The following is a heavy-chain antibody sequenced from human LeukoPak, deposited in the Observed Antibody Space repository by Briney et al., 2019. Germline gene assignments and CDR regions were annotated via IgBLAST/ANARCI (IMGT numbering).Heavy chain of an antibody. CDR2: MNPNSGNT. J-gene: IGHJ6*03. CDR1: GYTFTGYD. Sequence: ASLKVSCKASGYTFTGYDINWVRQATGQGLEWMGWMNPNSGNTGYAQKFQGRVTMTRNTSISTAYMELSSLRSEDTAVYYCARAGPLCSSTSCYDYYYYYYMDVWGKGTTVTVSS. CDR3: ARAGPLCSSTSCYDYYYYYYMDV. D-gene: IGHD2-2*01. V-gene: IGHV1-8*01.